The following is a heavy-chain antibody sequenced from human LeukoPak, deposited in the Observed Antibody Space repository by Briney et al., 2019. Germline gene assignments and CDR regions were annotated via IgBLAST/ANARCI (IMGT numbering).Heavy chain of an antibody. CDR3: AKDVEWLLSYAFDI. CDR1: GFTFDDYA. CDR2: ISWNRGSI. V-gene: IGHV3-9*01. J-gene: IGHJ3*02. D-gene: IGHD3-3*01. Sequence: GRSLRLSCAASGFTFDDYAMHWVRQAPGKGLEGVSGISWNRGSIGYADSVKGRFPISRDHAKNSLSLQMNSLRAEDAALYYCAKDVEWLLSYAFDIWGQGTMVTVSS.